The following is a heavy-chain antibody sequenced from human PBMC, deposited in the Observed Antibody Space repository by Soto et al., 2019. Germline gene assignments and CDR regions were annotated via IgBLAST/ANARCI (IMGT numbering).Heavy chain of an antibody. CDR2: IYHSGST. D-gene: IGHD4-17*01. J-gene: IGHJ3*02. CDR3: ARIYGDGAFDI. Sequence: QLQLQESGSGLVKPSQTLSLTCAVSGGSISSGGYSWSWLRQPPGKGLEWIGYIYHSGSTYYNPSLKRRVTISVDRSKNQFSLKLSSVTAADTAVYYCARIYGDGAFDIWGQGTMVTVSS. V-gene: IGHV4-30-2*01. CDR1: GGSISSGGYS.